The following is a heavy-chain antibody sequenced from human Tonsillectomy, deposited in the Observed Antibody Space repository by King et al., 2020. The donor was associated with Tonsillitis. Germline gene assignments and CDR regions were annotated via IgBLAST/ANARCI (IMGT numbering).Heavy chain of an antibody. CDR1: GFTFSSYA. Sequence: VQLVESGGGVVQPGRSLRLSCAASGFTFSSYAMHWVRPAPGKGLEWWAVISYDGSNKYYIDSVKGRFTISRDDSKNTLYLQMNSLRAEDTAVYYCAKEEIGFDYWGQGTLVTVSS. V-gene: IGHV3-30*18. CDR2: ISYDGSNK. J-gene: IGHJ4*02. CDR3: AKEEIGFDY.